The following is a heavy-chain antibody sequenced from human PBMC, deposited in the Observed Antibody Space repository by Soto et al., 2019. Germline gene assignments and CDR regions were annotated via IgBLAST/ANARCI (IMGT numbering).Heavy chain of an antibody. V-gene: IGHV4-31*03. J-gene: IGHJ3*02. CDR2: IYYSGTT. Sequence: PSETLSLTCTVSGGSISTGGSYWSWIRQHPGKGLEWIGHIYYSGTTSYNPSLKSRVAISINTSNNQFSLKLSSVTAADTAVYYCARDAYGGNSGAFDIWGQGTMVTVSS. CDR3: ARDAYGGNSGAFDI. D-gene: IGHD4-17*01. CDR1: GGSISTGGSY.